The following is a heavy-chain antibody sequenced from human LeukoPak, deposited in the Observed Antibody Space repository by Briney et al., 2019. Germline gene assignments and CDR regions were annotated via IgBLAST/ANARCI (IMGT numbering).Heavy chain of an antibody. D-gene: IGHD3-10*01. CDR1: GGSISSGSYY. CDR3: ASGASDYYGSGSYYPPDY. CDR2: IYSSGST. Sequence: PSETLSLTCTVSGGSISSGSYYWSWIRQPAGKGLEWIGRIYSSGSTNYNPSLKSRVTISVDTSKNQFSLKLSSVTAADTAVYYCASGASDYYGSGSYYPPDYWGQGTLVTVPS. V-gene: IGHV4-61*02. J-gene: IGHJ4*02.